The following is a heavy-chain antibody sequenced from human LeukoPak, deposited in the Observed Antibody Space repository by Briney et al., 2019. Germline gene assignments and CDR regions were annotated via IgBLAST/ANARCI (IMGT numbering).Heavy chain of an antibody. V-gene: IGHV4-34*01. Sequence: SETLSLTCAVYGGSFSGYYWSWIRQPPGKGLEWIGEINHSGSTNYNPSLKSRVTISVDTSKNQFSLKLSSVTAADTAVYYCASYDILTGYLGDWGQGTLVTVSS. J-gene: IGHJ4*02. D-gene: IGHD3-9*01. CDR1: GGSFSGYY. CDR3: ASYDILTGYLGD. CDR2: INHSGST.